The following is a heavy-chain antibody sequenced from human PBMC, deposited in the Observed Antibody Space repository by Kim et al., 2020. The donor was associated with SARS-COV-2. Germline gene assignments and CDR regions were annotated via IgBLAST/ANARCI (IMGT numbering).Heavy chain of an antibody. D-gene: IGHD1-26*01. CDR3: AKEGLELPLPYYFDY. J-gene: IGHJ4*02. V-gene: IGHV3-23*01. CDR1: GFTLRNYV. CDR2: ISGSGGST. Sequence: GGSLRLSCAASGFTLRNYVMSWVRQAPGKGLEWVSGISGSGGSTYYADSVKGRLTISRDDSRNTLFLQMNSLRAEDTAVYYCAKEGLELPLPYYFDYWGQGTLVTVSS.